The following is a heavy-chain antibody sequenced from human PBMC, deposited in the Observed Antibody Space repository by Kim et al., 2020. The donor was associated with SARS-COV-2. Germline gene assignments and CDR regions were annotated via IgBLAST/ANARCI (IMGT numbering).Heavy chain of an antibody. V-gene: IGHV4-59*01. CDR2: IYYSGST. CDR1: GGSISSYY. J-gene: IGHJ4*02. CDR3: AREGSYYDSSGYSYFDY. Sequence: SETLSLTCTVSGGSISSYYWSWIRQPPGKGLEWIGYIYYSGSTNYNPSLKSRVTISVDTSKNQFSLKLSSVTAADTAVYYCAREGSYYDSSGYSYFDYWGQGTLATVSS. D-gene: IGHD3-22*01.